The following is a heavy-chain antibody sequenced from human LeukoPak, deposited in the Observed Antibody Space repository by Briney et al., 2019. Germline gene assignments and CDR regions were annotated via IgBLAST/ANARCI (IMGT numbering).Heavy chain of an antibody. Sequence: PGGSLRLSCAASGFTLSSSWMTWVRQSPGKGLEWVASINGDGGEILYVDSVKGRFTISRDNAKNSLYLQMNSLTAEDTAVHYCAKDQEGWLRMFDYWGQGTLVTVSS. CDR3: AKDQEGWLRMFDY. D-gene: IGHD5-12*01. CDR2: INGDGGEI. J-gene: IGHJ4*02. CDR1: GFTLSSSW. V-gene: IGHV3-7*01.